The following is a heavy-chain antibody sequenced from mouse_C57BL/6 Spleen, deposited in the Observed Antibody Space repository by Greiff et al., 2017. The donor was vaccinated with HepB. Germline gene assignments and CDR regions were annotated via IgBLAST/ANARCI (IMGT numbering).Heavy chain of an antibody. J-gene: IGHJ4*01. CDR1: GYTFTSYW. D-gene: IGHD1-1*01. V-gene: IGHV1-72*01. CDR3: ATYYYGSSYDAMDY. Sequence: VQLQQPGAELVKPGASVKLSCKASGYTFTSYWMHWVKQRPGRGLEWIGRIDPNSGGTKYNEKFKSKATLTVDKSSSTAYMQLSSLTSEDSAVYYCATYYYGSSYDAMDYWGQGTSVTVSS. CDR2: IDPNSGGT.